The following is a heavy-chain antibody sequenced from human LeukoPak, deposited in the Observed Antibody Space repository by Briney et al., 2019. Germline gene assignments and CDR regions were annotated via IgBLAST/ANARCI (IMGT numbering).Heavy chain of an antibody. CDR2: ISYDGSNK. CDR1: GFTFSSYG. J-gene: IGHJ4*02. Sequence: GRSLRLSCAASGFTFSSYGMHWVRQAPGKGLEWVAVISYDGSNKYYADSVKGRFTISRDNSKNTLYLQMNSLRAEDTAVYYCAEAFFEQWLVVDYWGQGTLVTVSS. CDR3: AEAFFEQWLVVDY. V-gene: IGHV3-30*18. D-gene: IGHD6-19*01.